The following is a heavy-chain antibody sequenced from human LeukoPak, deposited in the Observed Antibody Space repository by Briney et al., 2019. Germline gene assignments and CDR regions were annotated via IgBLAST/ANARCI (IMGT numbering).Heavy chain of an antibody. V-gene: IGHV3-48*03. J-gene: IGHJ4*02. Sequence: GGSLRLSCAASGFTFSNYEINWVRQAPGRGLEWISYISGSGTSIYHANSVKGRFTISRDNSKNTLYLQMNSLRAEDTAVYYCAKGSDYDILTRLGYWGQGTLVTVSS. CDR3: AKGSDYDILTRLGY. D-gene: IGHD3-9*01. CDR2: ISGSGTSI. CDR1: GFTFSNYE.